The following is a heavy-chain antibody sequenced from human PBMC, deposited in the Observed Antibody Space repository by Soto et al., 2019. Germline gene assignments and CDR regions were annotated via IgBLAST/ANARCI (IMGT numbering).Heavy chain of an antibody. V-gene: IGHV1-3*04. J-gene: IGHJ3*01. Sequence: QVQLAQSGAEVKKPGASVKVSCTASGYIFTDYTIHWVRQAPGQRLEWMGWVNTGNGKAKSSEKFQGRGTITRDTSSTTAYMDLSILRSDDTAYYYCAMDIRGGGAFDAWGQGTMVTVSS. CDR1: GYIFTDYT. CDR2: VNTGNGKA. CDR3: AMDIRGGGAFDA. D-gene: IGHD2-2*03.